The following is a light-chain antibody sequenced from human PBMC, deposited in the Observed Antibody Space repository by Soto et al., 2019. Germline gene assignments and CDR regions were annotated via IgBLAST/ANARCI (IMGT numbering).Light chain of an antibody. CDR2: GAS. J-gene: IGKJ4*01. Sequence: EIVLTQSPATLSLSPGERATLSCRASQSVSRHLAWYQQKPGQAPRLLIYGASTRATGIPDRFSGSGSGTDFTLTIDRLEPEDFAVYYCHQYYSSPTTFGGGTKVDIK. CDR1: QSVSRH. CDR3: HQYYSSPTT. V-gene: IGKV3-20*01.